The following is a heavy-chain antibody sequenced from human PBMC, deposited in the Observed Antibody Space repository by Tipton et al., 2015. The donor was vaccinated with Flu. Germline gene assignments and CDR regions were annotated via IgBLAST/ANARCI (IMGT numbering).Heavy chain of an antibody. V-gene: IGHV3-30*03. D-gene: IGHD5-18*01. J-gene: IGHJ4*02. CDR2: ISYDGSNK. CDR3: ASDSMALNSYGTDYFDY. Sequence: SLRLSCAASGFTFSSYGMHWVRQAPGKGLEWVAVISYDGSNKYYADSVKGRFTISRDNSKNTLYLQMNSLRAEDTAVYYCASDSMALNSYGTDYFDYWGQGTLVTVSS. CDR1: GFTFSSYG.